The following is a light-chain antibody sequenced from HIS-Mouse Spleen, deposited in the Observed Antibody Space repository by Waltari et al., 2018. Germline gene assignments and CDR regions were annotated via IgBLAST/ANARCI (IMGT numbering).Light chain of an antibody. Sequence: DIQMTQSPSSLSASVGDRVNITCRASQGISNYLAWYQQKPGKVPKLLIYAASTLQSGVPSRFSGSGSGTDFTLTISSLQPEDVATYYCQKYNSAPLITFGQGTRLEIK. CDR2: AAS. J-gene: IGKJ5*01. V-gene: IGKV1-27*01. CDR3: QKYNSAPLIT. CDR1: QGISNY.